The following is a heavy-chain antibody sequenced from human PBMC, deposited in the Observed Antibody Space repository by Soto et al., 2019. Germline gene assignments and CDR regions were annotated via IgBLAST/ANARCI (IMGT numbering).Heavy chain of an antibody. D-gene: IGHD3-16*01. Sequence: PSETLSLTCTVSGRSISSGGYYWSGIRQLPGKGLEWIGYIYYSGSTNSNPSLRSRLTISVDMSKNQFSLKLNSVTAADTAGYYCAMGGDWFDPWGQGTLVTVSS. CDR3: AMGGDWFDP. V-gene: IGHV4-31*03. CDR1: GRSISSGGYY. CDR2: IYYSGST. J-gene: IGHJ5*02.